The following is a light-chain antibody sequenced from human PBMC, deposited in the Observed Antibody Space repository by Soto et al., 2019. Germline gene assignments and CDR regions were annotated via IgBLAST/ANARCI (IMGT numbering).Light chain of an antibody. CDR3: ATWDDSLNGPV. V-gene: IGLV1-44*01. CDR1: SSNIGLNT. J-gene: IGLJ2*01. CDR2: NND. Sequence: QPVLTQPPSVSGTPGQTVTISCSGSSSNIGLNTLNWYRQVPGTAPKLIIYNNDQRPSGVPDRFSGSKSGTSASLAIYGLQSEDEALYSCATWDDSLNGPVFGGGTKLTVL.